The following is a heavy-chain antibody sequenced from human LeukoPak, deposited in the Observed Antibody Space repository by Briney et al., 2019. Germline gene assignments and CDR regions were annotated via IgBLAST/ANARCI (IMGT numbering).Heavy chain of an antibody. Sequence: SETLSLTCTVSGGSISSYYWSWIRQPAGKGLEWIGRIYTSGSTNYNPSLKSRVTMSVDTSKNQFSLKLSSVTAADTAVYYCARDKITIVPYYFDYWGQGTMVTVSS. CDR1: GGSISSYY. V-gene: IGHV4-4*07. D-gene: IGHD3-3*01. CDR2: IYTSGST. J-gene: IGHJ4*03. CDR3: ARDKITIVPYYFDY.